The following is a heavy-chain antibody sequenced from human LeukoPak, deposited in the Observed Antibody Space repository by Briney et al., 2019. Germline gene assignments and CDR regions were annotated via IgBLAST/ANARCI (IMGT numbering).Heavy chain of an antibody. CDR1: GFTFSSYA. Sequence: GGSLRLSCAASGFTFSSYAMSWVRQAPGKGLEWVSSISSSSKYIYYADSVKGRFTISRDNAKNSLYLQMSSLRAEDTAVYYCAREPFWSGYYSNLHFDYWGQGTLVTVSS. D-gene: IGHD3-3*01. J-gene: IGHJ4*02. CDR2: ISSSSKYI. V-gene: IGHV3-21*01. CDR3: AREPFWSGYYSNLHFDY.